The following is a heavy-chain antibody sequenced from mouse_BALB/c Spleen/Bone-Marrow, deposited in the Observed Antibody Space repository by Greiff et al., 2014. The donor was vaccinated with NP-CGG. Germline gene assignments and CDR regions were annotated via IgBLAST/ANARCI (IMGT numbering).Heavy chain of an antibody. CDR2: IYPGSGGT. D-gene: IGHD2-14*01. Sequence: LQQSGSELARPGASVKLSCKASGYTFTSYWMHWVKQRPGQGLEWIGNIYPGSGGTNYDEKFKSKATLTVDTSSSTAYMQLSSLTSEDSTVYYCTRPTIGTMYYAMDYWGQGTSVTVSS. CDR3: TRPTIGTMYYAMDY. CDR1: GYTFTSYW. V-gene: IGHV1S22*01. J-gene: IGHJ4*01.